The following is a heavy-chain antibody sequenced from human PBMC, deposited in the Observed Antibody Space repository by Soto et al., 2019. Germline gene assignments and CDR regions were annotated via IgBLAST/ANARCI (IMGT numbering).Heavy chain of an antibody. CDR1: GGSFSGYQ. D-gene: IGHD3-10*01. J-gene: IGHJ6*03. CDR3: ARGLILWFGELSRRGGYYYYMDV. Sequence: SETLSLTCAVYGGSFSGYQWTWIRQTPGKGLEWIGEINDSGNINYNPSLKSRVTILVDTAKKQISLKLSSVTAADTAVYYCARGLILWFGELSRRGGYYYYMDVWGKGTTVT. CDR2: INDSGNI. V-gene: IGHV4-34*01.